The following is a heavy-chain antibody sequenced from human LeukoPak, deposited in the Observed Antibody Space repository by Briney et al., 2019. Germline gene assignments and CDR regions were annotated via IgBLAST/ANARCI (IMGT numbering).Heavy chain of an antibody. V-gene: IGHV3-30*02. D-gene: IGHD3-10*01. CDR2: IRYNGSNK. CDR1: GFTFSSYG. Sequence: GGSLRLSCGASGFTFSSYGMHWVRQAPGKGLEWVAFIRYNGSNKYYADSVKGRFTISRDNSKNTLYLQMNSLRAEDTAVYYCAKDRRYYYGSGSYPEYFQHWGQGTLVTVSS. J-gene: IGHJ1*01. CDR3: AKDRRYYYGSGSYPEYFQH.